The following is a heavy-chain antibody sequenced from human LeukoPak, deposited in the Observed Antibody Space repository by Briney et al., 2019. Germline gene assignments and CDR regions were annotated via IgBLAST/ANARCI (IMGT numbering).Heavy chain of an antibody. CDR3: ARVAKERVGGVYYFDY. CDR1: GFTFSDYD. Sequence: GGSLRLSCAASGFTFSDYDMHWVRQPTGKGLEWVAAIGTAGDTYYTGSVRGRFTISRENAKNSLYLQMNSLRAGDTAVYYCARVAKERVGGVYYFDYWGQGTLVTVSS. V-gene: IGHV3-13*01. D-gene: IGHD1-1*01. CDR2: IGTAGDT. J-gene: IGHJ4*02.